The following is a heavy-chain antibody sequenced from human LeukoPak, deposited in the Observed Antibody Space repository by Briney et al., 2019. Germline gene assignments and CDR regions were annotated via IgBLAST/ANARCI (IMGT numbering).Heavy chain of an antibody. V-gene: IGHV1-69*05. CDR2: IIPIFGTA. CDR1: GGTFSSYA. D-gene: IGHD6-13*01. Sequence: VASVRVSCKASGGTFSSYAISWVRHAPGQGLEWMGGIIPIFGTANYAQKFQGRVTITTDESTSTAYMELSSLRSEDTAVYYCARGRGYSSSWERNWFDPWGQGTLVSVSS. J-gene: IGHJ5*02. CDR3: ARGRGYSSSWERNWFDP.